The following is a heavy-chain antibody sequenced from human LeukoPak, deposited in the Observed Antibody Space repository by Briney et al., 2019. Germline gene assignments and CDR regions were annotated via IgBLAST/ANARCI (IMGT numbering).Heavy chain of an antibody. Sequence: KSSETLSLTCTVSGGSISSYYWSWIRQPAGKGLEWIGRIYTSGSTNYNPSLKSRVTMSVDTSKNQFSLKLSSVTAADTAVYYCAREGYYDSSGYYPDYWGQGTLVTVSS. J-gene: IGHJ4*02. CDR2: IYTSGST. D-gene: IGHD3-22*01. CDR3: AREGYYDSSGYYPDY. CDR1: GGSISSYY. V-gene: IGHV4-4*07.